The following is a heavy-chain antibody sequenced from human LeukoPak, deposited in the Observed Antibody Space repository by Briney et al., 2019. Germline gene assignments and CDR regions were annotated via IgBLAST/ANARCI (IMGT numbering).Heavy chain of an antibody. CDR2: IYYSGNT. J-gene: IGHJ4*02. V-gene: IGHV4-30-4*01. D-gene: IGHD3-22*01. CDR1: GGSISSGDYY. Sequence: SQTLSLTCTVSGGSISSGDYYWSWIRQPPGKGLEWIGYIYYSGNTYYNPSLKSRVTISVDTSKNQFSLKLSSVTAADTAVYYCARLAIDYYDSSGCVDYWGQGTLVTVSS. CDR3: ARLAIDYYDSSGCVDY.